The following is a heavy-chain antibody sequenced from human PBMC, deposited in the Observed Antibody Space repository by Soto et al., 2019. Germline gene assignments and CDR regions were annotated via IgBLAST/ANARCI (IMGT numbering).Heavy chain of an antibody. CDR2: TYYRSKWYN. D-gene: IGHD3-3*01. CDR3: ARELRFWSGYYTGGDYYGMDV. J-gene: IGHJ6*02. Sequence: SQTLSLTCVISGDSVSSNSAAWNWIRQSPSRGLEWLGRTYYRSKWYNDYAVSVKSRITINPDTSKNQFSLQLNSVTPEDTAVYYCARELRFWSGYYTGGDYYGMDVWGQGTTVTVSS. V-gene: IGHV6-1*01. CDR1: GDSVSSNSAA.